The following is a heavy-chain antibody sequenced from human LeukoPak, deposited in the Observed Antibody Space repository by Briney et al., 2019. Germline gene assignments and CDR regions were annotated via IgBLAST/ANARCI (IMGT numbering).Heavy chain of an antibody. D-gene: IGHD1-1*01. J-gene: IGHJ3*02. V-gene: IGHV3-21*01. CDR3: ATSTAHDVDAFHI. CDR1: RFTFSSYS. CDR2: ICSSSSYI. Sequence: GGALRLSRAASRFTFSSYSMNWVRQAPGRGLEGVSSICSSSSYIYYPDSLSGGFTISRDNAKNSLYLQMTNLRAEDTAMFYCATSTAHDVDAFHIWGQGTMVTVSS.